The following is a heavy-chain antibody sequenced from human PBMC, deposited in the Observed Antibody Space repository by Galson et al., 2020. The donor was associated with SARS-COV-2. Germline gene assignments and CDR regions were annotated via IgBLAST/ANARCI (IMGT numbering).Heavy chain of an antibody. D-gene: IGHD2-2*02. Sequence: TLSLTCSVSGGSISSKTYFWGWIRQPPGEGLEWLGNTYYGGSTYYNLALKSRVTISVDSSKNRLSLELTSVTAADTAVYYCARGRVTVMDTAIGYYEHWSQGTLVTVSS. V-gene: IGHV4-39*07. CDR3: ARGRVTVMDTAIGYYEH. CDR1: GGSISSKTYF. J-gene: IGHJ1*01. CDR2: TYYGGST.